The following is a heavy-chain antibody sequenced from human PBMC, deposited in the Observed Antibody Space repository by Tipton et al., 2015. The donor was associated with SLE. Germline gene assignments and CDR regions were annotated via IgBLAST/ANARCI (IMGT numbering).Heavy chain of an antibody. D-gene: IGHD3-22*01. CDR2: ISAYNGHT. CDR1: GYTFTSYG. J-gene: IGHJ4*02. V-gene: IGHV1-18*01. Sequence: QLVQSGAEVKKPGASVKVSCKASGYTFTSYGITWVRQAPGQGLEWMGWISAYNGHTNSAEKFRGRVTMTTDTSTSTAYMVLGSLRSDDTAVYYCARTTTRYDATGYYDYWGQGTLVTVSS. CDR3: ARTTTRYDATGYYDY.